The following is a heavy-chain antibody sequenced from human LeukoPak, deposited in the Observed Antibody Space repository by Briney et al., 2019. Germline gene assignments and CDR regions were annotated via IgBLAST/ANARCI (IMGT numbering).Heavy chain of an antibody. V-gene: IGHV4-34*01. CDR2: INHSRST. J-gene: IGHJ6*03. D-gene: IGHD3-9*01. CDR3: ARGGGNLLPYFDPKYYYYMDV. CDR1: GGSFSGYY. Sequence: SSETLSLICCVYGGSFSGYYLTWIRQPPGKGLEWIGEINHSRSTNFNPSLKSRVSVSIDTSKSQFSLKLSSVTAADTAVYYCARGGGNLLPYFDPKYYYYMDVWGKGTTVTVSS.